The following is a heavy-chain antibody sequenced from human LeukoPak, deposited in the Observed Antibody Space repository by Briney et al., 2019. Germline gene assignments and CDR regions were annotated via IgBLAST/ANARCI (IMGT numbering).Heavy chain of an antibody. J-gene: IGHJ6*03. CDR1: GYTFTSYG. Sequence: ASVKVSCKASGYTFTSYGISWVRRAPGQGLEWMGWISAYNGNTNYAQKLQGRVTMTTDTSTSTAYMELRSLRSDDTAVYYCARASIAARLYYYYYYLDVWGKGTTVTVSS. D-gene: IGHD6-6*01. V-gene: IGHV1-18*01. CDR3: ARASIAARLYYYYYYLDV. CDR2: ISAYNGNT.